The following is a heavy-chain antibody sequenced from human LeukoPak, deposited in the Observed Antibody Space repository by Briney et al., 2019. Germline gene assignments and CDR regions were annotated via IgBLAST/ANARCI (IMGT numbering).Heavy chain of an antibody. CDR2: ISYDGSNK. V-gene: IGHV3-30*01. CDR1: GFTFSRYA. J-gene: IGHJ4*02. CDR3: ARDLMVDSGSYYLDY. D-gene: IGHD1-26*01. Sequence: GRPLRLSCAASGFTFSRYAMHWVRQAPGKGLEWVAVISYDGSNKYYADSVKGRFTISRDNSKNTLYLQMNSLRAEDTAVYYCARDLMVDSGSYYLDYWGQGTLVTVSS.